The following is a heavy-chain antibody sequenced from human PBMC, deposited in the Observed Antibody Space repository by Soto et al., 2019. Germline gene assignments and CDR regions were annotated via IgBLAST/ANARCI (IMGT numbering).Heavy chain of an antibody. J-gene: IGHJ6*02. D-gene: IGHD3-3*01. CDR3: ARAGLSITIFGVVDYYYYGMDV. V-gene: IGHV1-8*01. CDR1: GYTFSRYG. Sequence: ASVKVSCKTSGYTFSRYGISWVRQAPGQGLEWMGWMNPNSGNTGYAQKFQGRVTMTRNTSISTAYMELSSLRSEDTAVYYCARAGLSITIFGVVDYYYYGMDVWGQGTTVTV. CDR2: MNPNSGNT.